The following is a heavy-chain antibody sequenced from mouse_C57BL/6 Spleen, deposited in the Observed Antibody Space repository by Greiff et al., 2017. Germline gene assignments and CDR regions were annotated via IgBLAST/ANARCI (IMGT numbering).Heavy chain of an antibody. CDR2: IYPGDGDT. CDR1: GYAFSSYW. V-gene: IGHV1-80*01. CDR3: ARGVYCGASDY. D-gene: IGHD3-1*01. J-gene: IGHJ4*01. Sequence: QVQLKQSGAELVKPGASVKISCKASGYAFSSYWMNWVKQRPGKGLEWIGQIYPGDGDTNYKGKFKGKATLTADKSSSTAYMQLSSLTSEDSAVYFCARGVYCGASDYWGQGTSVTVSS.